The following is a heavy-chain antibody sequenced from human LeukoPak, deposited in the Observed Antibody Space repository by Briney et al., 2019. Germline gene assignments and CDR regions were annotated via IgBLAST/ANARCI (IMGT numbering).Heavy chain of an antibody. CDR2: IYHSGST. CDR3: ARRGSGSYYDAFDI. J-gene: IGHJ3*02. Sequence: SETLSLTCTVSGGSISSGGYYWSWIRQPPGKGLEWIGYIYHSGSTYYNPSLKSRVTISVDRSKNQFSLKLSSVTAADTAVYYCARRGSGSYYDAFDIWGQGTMVTVSS. CDR1: GGSISSGGYY. D-gene: IGHD3-10*01. V-gene: IGHV4-30-2*01.